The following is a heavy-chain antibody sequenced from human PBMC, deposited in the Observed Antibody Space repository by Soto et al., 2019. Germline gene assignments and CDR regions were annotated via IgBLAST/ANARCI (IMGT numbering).Heavy chain of an antibody. CDR2: IYPGDSDT. J-gene: IGHJ5*02. D-gene: IGHD5-12*01. CDR3: STSGARGYSGYDSWFDP. V-gene: IGHV5-51*01. Sequence: GESLKISCXGSGYSFTSYWIGWVRQMPGKGLEWMGIIYPGDSDTRYSPSFQGQVTISADKSISTAYLQWSSLKASDTAMYYCSTSGARGYSGYDSWFDPWGQGTLVTVSS. CDR1: GYSFTSYW.